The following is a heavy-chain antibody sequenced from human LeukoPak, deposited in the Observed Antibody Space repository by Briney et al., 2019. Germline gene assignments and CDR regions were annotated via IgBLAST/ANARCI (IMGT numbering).Heavy chain of an antibody. CDR1: GFTFSSYT. D-gene: IGHD1-1*01. Sequence: GGSLRLSCAASGFTFSSYTMNWVRRAPGKGLEWVSSIRSSGSYIYYADSVKGRFTISRDNAENSLYLQMNSLRAEDTAVYYCARDVQIDYWGQGTLVTVSS. V-gene: IGHV3-21*01. CDR3: ARDVQIDY. J-gene: IGHJ4*02. CDR2: IRSSGSYI.